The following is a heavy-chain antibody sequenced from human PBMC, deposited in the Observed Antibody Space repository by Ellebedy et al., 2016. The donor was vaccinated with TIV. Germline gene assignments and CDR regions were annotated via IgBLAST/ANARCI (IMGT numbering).Heavy chain of an antibody. Sequence: AASVKVSCKASGGTFSSYAISWVRQAPGQGLEWMGRIISILGIANYAQKFQGRVTITAHKSTSTAYIELSSLRSEDTAGYYCAVGDYYDSSGYYYWNDAFDIWGQGTMVTVSS. D-gene: IGHD3-22*01. V-gene: IGHV1-69*04. CDR3: AVGDYYDSSGYYYWNDAFDI. J-gene: IGHJ3*02. CDR1: GGTFSSYA. CDR2: IISILGIA.